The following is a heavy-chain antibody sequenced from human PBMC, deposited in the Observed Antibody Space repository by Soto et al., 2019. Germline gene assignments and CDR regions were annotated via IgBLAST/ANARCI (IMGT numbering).Heavy chain of an antibody. D-gene: IGHD5-12*01. Sequence: GGSLRLSRAASGFTFSSYAMSWVRQAPGKGLEWVSAISGSGGSTYYADSVKGRFTISRDNSKNTLYLQMNSLRAEDTAVYYCAKDSLAIPEGGYDYWGQGTLVTVSS. CDR2: ISGSGGST. CDR3: AKDSLAIPEGGYDY. V-gene: IGHV3-23*01. CDR1: GFTFSSYA. J-gene: IGHJ4*02.